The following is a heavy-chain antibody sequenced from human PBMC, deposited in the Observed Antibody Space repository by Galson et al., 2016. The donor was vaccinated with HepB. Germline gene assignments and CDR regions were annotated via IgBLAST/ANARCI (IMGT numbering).Heavy chain of an antibody. CDR2: ISSSSTYI. V-gene: IGHV3-21*01. CDR3: ARDRVIMSGGGIATGYYYYGMDV. CDR1: GFTFSSYS. J-gene: IGHJ6*02. Sequence: SLRLSCAASGFTFSSYSMNWDRQAPGKGLEWVSSISSSSTYIYYADSVTGRFTISRDNAKNSLYLQMNNLRAEDTAVYYCARDRVIMSGGGIATGYYYYGMDVWGQGTTVTVSS. D-gene: IGHD3-16*02.